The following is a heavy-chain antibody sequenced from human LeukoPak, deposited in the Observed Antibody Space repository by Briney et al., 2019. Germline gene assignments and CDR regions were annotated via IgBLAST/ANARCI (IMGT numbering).Heavy chain of an antibody. J-gene: IGHJ3*02. CDR3: ARGGWSDYKESDPFDI. D-gene: IGHD1-26*01. Sequence: GGSLRLSCAASGFTVSSNYMSWVRQAPGKGLEWVSVIYSGGSTYYADSVKGRFTISRDNSKNTLYLQMNSLRAEDTAVYHCARGGWSDYKESDPFDIWGQGTMVTVSS. CDR1: GFTVSSNY. V-gene: IGHV3-53*01. CDR2: IYSGGST.